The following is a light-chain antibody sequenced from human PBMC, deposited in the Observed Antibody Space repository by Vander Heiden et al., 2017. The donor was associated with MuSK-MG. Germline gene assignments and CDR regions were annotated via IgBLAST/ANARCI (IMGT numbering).Light chain of an antibody. CDR2: DVS. CDR3: ASYTTTSALCV. V-gene: IGLV2-14*01. CDR1: SRNIGGYDY. J-gene: IGLJ1*01. Sequence: QSVLTQPASVSGSPGQSITISCSGTSRNIGGYDYVSWYQQSPGKAPKLIIYDVSNRPSGVSDRFSGSKSGNTASLTISGLHVDDEADYYCASYTTTSALCVFGSGTQVTVL.